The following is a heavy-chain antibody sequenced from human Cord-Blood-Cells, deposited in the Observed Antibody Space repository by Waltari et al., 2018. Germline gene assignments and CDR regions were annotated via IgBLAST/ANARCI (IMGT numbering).Heavy chain of an antibody. D-gene: IGHD4-4*01. Sequence: QVQLQQWGAGLLKPSETLSLTCAVYGGSFSGYYWSWIRQPPGQGLEWIGENNHRGRTNDNPSLKSRGTRSVDTSKNQFSLKLSSVTAAETAVYYCARLIQYAFDIWGQGTMVTVSS. J-gene: IGHJ3*02. CDR1: GGSFSGYY. CDR2: NNHRGRT. V-gene: IGHV4-34*01. CDR3: ARLIQYAFDI.